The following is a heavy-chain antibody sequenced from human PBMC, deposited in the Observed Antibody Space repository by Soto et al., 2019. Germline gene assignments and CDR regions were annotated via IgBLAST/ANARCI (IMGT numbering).Heavy chain of an antibody. CDR2: IYYTGTT. CDR1: GGSISSGANY. Sequence: SETLSLTCTVSGGSISSGANYWSWVRQHPGKGLEWIGYIYYTGTTYYSPSLRSRLTISLDTSKNQFSLKLTSVAAADTAVYYCARDAYNPDSSSRGGYYYYDMDVWGQGTTVTVSS. D-gene: IGHD6-6*01. V-gene: IGHV4-31*03. J-gene: IGHJ6*02. CDR3: ARDAYNPDSSSRGGYYYYDMDV.